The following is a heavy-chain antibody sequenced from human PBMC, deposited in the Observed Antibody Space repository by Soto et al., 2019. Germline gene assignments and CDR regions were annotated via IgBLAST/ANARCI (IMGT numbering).Heavy chain of an antibody. CDR1: GYTFIGCY. V-gene: IGHV1-2*02. CDR2: LNPSTAGT. CDR3: ARKVRDDNFDS. J-gene: IGHJ4*02. Sequence: QVQLVQSGAEVRKPGASVKVSCKASGYTFIGCYMHWVRQAPGQGLEWMGWLNPSTAGTKYAQSFQDRVTMTRDTSISTAYMELSRLTSDDTAVYFCARKVRDDNFDSWGQGTLVTVSS. D-gene: IGHD3-10*01.